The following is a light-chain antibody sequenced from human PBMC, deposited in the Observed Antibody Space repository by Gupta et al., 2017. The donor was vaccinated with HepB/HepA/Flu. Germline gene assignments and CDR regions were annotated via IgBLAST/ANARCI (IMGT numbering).Light chain of an antibody. CDR2: SNN. J-gene: IGLJ3*02. V-gene: IGLV1-44*01. CDR1: SSNIGSNT. Sequence: GTISCSGSSSNIGSNTVNWYQQLPGTAPKLLIYSNNQRPSGVPDRFSGSKSGTSASLAISGLQSEDEADYYCAAWDDSLNGQWVFGGGTKLTVL. CDR3: AAWDDSLNGQWV.